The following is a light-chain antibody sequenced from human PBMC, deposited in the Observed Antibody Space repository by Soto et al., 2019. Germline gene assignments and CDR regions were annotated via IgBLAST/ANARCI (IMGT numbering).Light chain of an antibody. J-gene: IGKJ1*01. Sequence: DIQLTQSPSTLSSSVGDRVTITCRASQSISSYLNWYQQKPGKAPKLLIYAASSLQSGVPSRFSGSGSGTEFTLTISSLQPDDFATYYCQQHNDYLTFGQGTRV. CDR1: QSISSY. CDR3: QQHNDYLT. V-gene: IGKV1-39*01. CDR2: AAS.